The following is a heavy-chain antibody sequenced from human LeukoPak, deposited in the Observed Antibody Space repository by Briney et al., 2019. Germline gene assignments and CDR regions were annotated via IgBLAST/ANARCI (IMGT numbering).Heavy chain of an antibody. Sequence: GESLKISCEGSGYTFTGYWIGWVRQVPGKGLEWMGVIYPGDSDTTYSPSFEGQVTISADKSISTAYLQWSSLKASDTAMYYCMRVGGRIAARSLREGFDSWGQGTLVIVSS. CDR2: IYPGDSDT. V-gene: IGHV5-51*01. CDR3: MRVGGRIAARSLREGFDS. D-gene: IGHD6-6*01. CDR1: GYTFTGYW. J-gene: IGHJ4*02.